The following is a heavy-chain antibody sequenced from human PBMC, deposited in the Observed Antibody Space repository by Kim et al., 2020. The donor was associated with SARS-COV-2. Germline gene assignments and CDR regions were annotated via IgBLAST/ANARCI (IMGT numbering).Heavy chain of an antibody. D-gene: IGHD3-9*01. Sequence: GRFTISRDDSKNTLYLQMNSMKTEDTAVYYCTTDSRYFDWLLRDTRTNDYWGQGTLVTVSS. V-gene: IGHV3-15*01. CDR3: TTDSRYFDWLLRDTRTNDY. J-gene: IGHJ4*02.